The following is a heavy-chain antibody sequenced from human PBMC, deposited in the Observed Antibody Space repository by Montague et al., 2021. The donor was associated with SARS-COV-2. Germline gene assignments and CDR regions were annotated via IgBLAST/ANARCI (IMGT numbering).Heavy chain of an antibody. D-gene: IGHD3-10*01. Sequence: SETLSLTCDFSDGSVSAYFWSWVRQSPGKGLEWIGQVDRSGTAHYSPSLQSRLTLSVDTSNNQVSLNLTSVTATDTATYYCARGRDSGTYFGTKYYFQYGLDVWGRGTTVTVSS. CDR1: DGSVSAYF. V-gene: IGHV4-34*01. CDR3: ARGRDSGTYFGTKYYFQYGLDV. CDR2: VDRSGTA. J-gene: IGHJ6*02.